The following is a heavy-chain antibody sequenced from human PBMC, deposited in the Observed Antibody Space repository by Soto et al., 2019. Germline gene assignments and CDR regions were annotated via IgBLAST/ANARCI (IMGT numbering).Heavy chain of an antibody. CDR2: IWYGGSNK. V-gene: IGHV3-33*01. CDR3: ATETYDILTGSYYY. Sequence: QVQLVESGGGVVQPGRSLRLSCAASGFTFSSYGMHWVRQAPGKGLEWVAVIWYGGSNKYYADSVKGRFTISRDNSKNTLYLQMNSLRAEDTAVYYCATETYDILTGSYYYWGQGTLVTVSS. J-gene: IGHJ4*02. D-gene: IGHD3-9*01. CDR1: GFTFSSYG.